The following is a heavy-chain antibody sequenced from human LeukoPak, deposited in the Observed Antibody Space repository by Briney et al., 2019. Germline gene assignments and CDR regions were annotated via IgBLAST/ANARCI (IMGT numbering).Heavy chain of an antibody. J-gene: IGHJ4*02. D-gene: IGHD1-26*01. CDR1: GGTFSSYA. Sequence: ASVKVSCKASGGTFSSYAISWVRQAPGQGLEWMGGIIPIFGTANYAQKFQGRVTITTDESTSTAYMELSSLRSEDTAVYYCATGLVGASAAYYFDYWGQGTLVTVSS. V-gene: IGHV1-69*05. CDR3: ATGLVGASAAYYFDY. CDR2: IIPIFGTA.